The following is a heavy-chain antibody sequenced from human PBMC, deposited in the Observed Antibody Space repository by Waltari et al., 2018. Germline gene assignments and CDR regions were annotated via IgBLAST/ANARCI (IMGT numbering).Heavy chain of an antibody. J-gene: IGHJ4*02. D-gene: IGHD4-17*01. CDR1: GYSFSTYW. CDR2: IYPGDSDS. V-gene: IGHV5-51*01. Sequence: EVQLVQSGAEGKKPGEAAQISCKGPGYSFSTYWVGWVRQMPGKGLEWMGIIYPGDSDSRYSPSFQGQVTISADKSISTAYLQWSSLKASDTAMYYCARRDGDLFDYWGQGTLVAVSS. CDR3: ARRDGDLFDY.